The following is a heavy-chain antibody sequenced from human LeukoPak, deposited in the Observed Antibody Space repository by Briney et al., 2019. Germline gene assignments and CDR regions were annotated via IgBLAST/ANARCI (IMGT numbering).Heavy chain of an antibody. Sequence: PSETLSLTRAVYGGSFSGYYWSLIRQPPGKGLEWIGEINHSGSTNYNPSLKSRVTIPVDTSKNQFSLKLSSVTAADTAVYYCARGWMTTVTHFDYWGQGTLVTVSS. CDR3: ARGWMTTVTHFDY. V-gene: IGHV4-34*01. D-gene: IGHD4-17*01. CDR1: GGSFSGYY. CDR2: INHSGST. J-gene: IGHJ4*02.